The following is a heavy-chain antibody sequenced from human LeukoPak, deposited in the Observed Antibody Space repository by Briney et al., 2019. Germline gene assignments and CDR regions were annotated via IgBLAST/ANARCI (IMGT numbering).Heavy chain of an antibody. J-gene: IGHJ4*02. Sequence: ASVKVSCKASGYTFTSYGISWVRQAPRQGLEWMGWISAYNGNANYAQKLQGRVTMTIDTSTSTAYMELRSLRSDDTAVYYCARGSSSWPKSGVDYFDYWGQGTLVTVSS. CDR2: ISAYNGNA. D-gene: IGHD6-13*01. CDR1: GYTFTSYG. CDR3: ARGSSSWPKSGVDYFDY. V-gene: IGHV1-18*01.